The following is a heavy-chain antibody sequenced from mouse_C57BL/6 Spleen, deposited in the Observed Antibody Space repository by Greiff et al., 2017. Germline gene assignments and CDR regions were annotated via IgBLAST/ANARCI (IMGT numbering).Heavy chain of an antibody. V-gene: IGHV3-6*01. D-gene: IGHD3-2*01. CDR3: ARGRRQDAMDY. CDR2: ISYDGSN. J-gene: IGHJ4*01. CDR1: GYSITSGYY. Sequence: EVQLMESGPGLVKPSQSLSLTCSVTGYSITSGYYWNWIRQFPGNKLEWMGYISYDGSNNYNPSLKNRISITRDTSKNQFFLKLNSVTTEDTATYYCARGRRQDAMDYWGQGTSVTVSS.